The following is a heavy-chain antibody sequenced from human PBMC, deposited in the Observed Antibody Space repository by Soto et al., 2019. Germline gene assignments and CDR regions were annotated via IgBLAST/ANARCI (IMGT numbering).Heavy chain of an antibody. CDR3: ARQLLDTYYYDSSGDQYYYYGMDV. CDR2: IYPGDSDT. V-gene: IGHV5-51*01. D-gene: IGHD3-22*01. J-gene: IGHJ6*02. Sequence: ECLKIYDKGSRYSFTSYWIGWVRQIPGKGLEWMGIIYPGDSDTRYSPSFQGQVTISADKSISTAYLQWSSLKASDTAMYYCARQLLDTYYYDSSGDQYYYYGMDVWGQGTTVPVS. CDR1: RYSFTSYW.